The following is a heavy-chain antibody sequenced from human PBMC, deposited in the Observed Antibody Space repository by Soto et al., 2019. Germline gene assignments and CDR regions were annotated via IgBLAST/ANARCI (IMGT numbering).Heavy chain of an antibody. J-gene: IGHJ5*02. D-gene: IGHD3-10*01. Sequence: SETLSLPCTVSGGSISSYYWSWIRQPPGKGLEWIGYIYYSGSTNYNPSLKSRVTISVDTSKNQFSLKLSSVTAADTAVYYCAGRRYYYGSGRMGWFDPWGQGTLVTVSS. CDR1: GGSISSYY. V-gene: IGHV4-59*01. CDR3: AGRRYYYGSGRMGWFDP. CDR2: IYYSGST.